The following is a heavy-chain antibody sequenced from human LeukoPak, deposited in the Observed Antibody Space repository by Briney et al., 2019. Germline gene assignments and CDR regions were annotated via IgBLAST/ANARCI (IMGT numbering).Heavy chain of an antibody. CDR2: IYHSGST. CDR1: GGSISRGGYS. CDR3: ARGKTEQQLVPGVWFDP. V-gene: IGHV4-30-2*01. D-gene: IGHD6-13*01. Sequence: SQTLSLTCAVSGGSISRGGYSWSWIRQPPGKGLEWIGYIYHSGSTYYNPSLKSRVTISVDGSKNQFSLKLSSVTAADTAVYYCARGKTEQQLVPGVWFDPWGQGTLVTVSS. J-gene: IGHJ5*02.